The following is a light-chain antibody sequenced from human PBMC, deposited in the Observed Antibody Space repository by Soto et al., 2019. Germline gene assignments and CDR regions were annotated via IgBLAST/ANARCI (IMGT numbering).Light chain of an antibody. CDR3: MQRTHVPIT. V-gene: IGKV2D-29*01. CDR2: DVS. CDR1: QSLLYSDGKTY. J-gene: IGKJ5*01. Sequence: DVVVTQTPLSLSVTPGQPASMSCKSSQSLLYSDGKTYLYWYLQRPGQPPQLLIYDVSNRFSGGPDRVSGSGSGTDFTLKISRVEAEDVGVYYCMQRTHVPITFGQGTRLEIK.